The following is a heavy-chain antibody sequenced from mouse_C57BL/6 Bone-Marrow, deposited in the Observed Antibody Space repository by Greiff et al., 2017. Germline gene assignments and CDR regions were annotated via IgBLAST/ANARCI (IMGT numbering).Heavy chain of an antibody. CDR2: IYPRSGNT. Sequence: VQLQQSGAELARPGASVKLSCKASGYTFTSYGISWVKQRTGQGLEWIGEIYPRSGNTYYNEKFKGKDTLTADKSSSTAYMKLRSLTSEDSAVYFCAREAYWGQGTLVTVSA. CDR3: AREAY. V-gene: IGHV1-81*01. CDR1: GYTFTSYG. J-gene: IGHJ3*01.